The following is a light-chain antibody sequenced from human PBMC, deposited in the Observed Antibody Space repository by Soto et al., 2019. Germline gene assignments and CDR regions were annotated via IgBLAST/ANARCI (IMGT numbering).Light chain of an antibody. Sequence: EIVMTQSPGTLSALPGHSATLPCRASQSVGSNIAWYQQRPGQAPRLLIYAASTRAAGVPIRFSGSGSGTEFTLTITRLQSDDFAVYYCQQYNQWSPITFGQGTRLEI. V-gene: IGKV3-15*01. J-gene: IGKJ5*01. CDR1: QSVGSN. CDR3: QQYNQWSPIT. CDR2: AAS.